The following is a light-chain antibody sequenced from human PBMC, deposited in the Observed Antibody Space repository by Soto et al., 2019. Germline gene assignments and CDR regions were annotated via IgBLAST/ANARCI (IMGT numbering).Light chain of an antibody. V-gene: IGLV2-8*01. CDR3: SSYAGTHVV. CDR1: SSDVGGYNY. CDR2: DVS. Sequence: QSVLTQPPSPSGSPGQSVTISCTGNSSDVGGYNYVSWYQQHPGKAPKLMIYDVSKRPSGVPDRFSGSKSGNTASLTVSGLQADDEADYYCSSYAGTHVVFGTGTKVTVL. J-gene: IGLJ1*01.